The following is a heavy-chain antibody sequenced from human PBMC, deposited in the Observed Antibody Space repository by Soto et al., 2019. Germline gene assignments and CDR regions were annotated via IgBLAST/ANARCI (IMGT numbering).Heavy chain of an antibody. CDR3: AFFFQAEDGVRGTVPVSEFLLNRSSDL. D-gene: IGHD1-1*01. Sequence: PGKGLEWIGYIYYIGSTNYNPSLKSRVTLSVDTSKNQFSLKLSSVTAADTAVYYCAFFFQAEDGVRGTVPVSEFLLNRSSDL. CDR2: IYYIGST. J-gene: IGHJ2*01. V-gene: IGHV4-59*01.